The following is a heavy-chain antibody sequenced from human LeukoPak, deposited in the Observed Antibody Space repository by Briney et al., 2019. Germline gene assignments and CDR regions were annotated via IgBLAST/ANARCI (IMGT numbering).Heavy chain of an antibody. J-gene: IGHJ5*02. CDR3: AKGAEIDL. CDR1: GFTFTNYA. D-gene: IGHD3-16*01. CDR2: VTGPGDXT. Sequence: PGGSLRLSCATSGFTFTNYAXNXXXXXXXXGLXWVSAVTGPGDXTXXXDSXXXXXXMSREDSKTTVYLQMNSLRAEDTAIYYCAKGAEIDLWGQGTLVTVSS. V-gene: IGHV3-23*01.